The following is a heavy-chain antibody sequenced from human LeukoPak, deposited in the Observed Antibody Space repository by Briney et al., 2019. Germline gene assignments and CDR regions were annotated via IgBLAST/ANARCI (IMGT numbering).Heavy chain of an antibody. CDR3: ARGYCSGGSCSKYDY. Sequence: GGSLRLSCAASGSTFSSYWMSWVRQAPGKGLEWVANIKQDGSEKYYVDSVKGRFTISRDNAKNSLYLQMNSLRAEDTAVYYCARGYCSGGSCSKYDYWGQGTLVTVSS. D-gene: IGHD2-15*01. CDR2: IKQDGSEK. CDR1: GSTFSSYW. J-gene: IGHJ4*02. V-gene: IGHV3-7*01.